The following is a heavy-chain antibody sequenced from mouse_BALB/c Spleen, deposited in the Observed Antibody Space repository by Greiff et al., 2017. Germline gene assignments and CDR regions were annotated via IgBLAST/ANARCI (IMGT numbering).Heavy chain of an antibody. V-gene: IGHV1-7*01. D-gene: IGHD2-14*01. CDR1: GYTFTSYW. CDR3: ARYDLYYAMDD. CDR2: INPSTGYT. J-gene: IGHJ4*01. Sequence: QVQLQQSGAELAKPGASVKMSCKASGYTFTSYWMHWVKQRPGQGLEWIGYINPSTGYTEYNQKFKDKATLTADKSSSTAYMQLSSLTSEDSAVYYCARYDLYYAMDDWGQGTSVTVSS.